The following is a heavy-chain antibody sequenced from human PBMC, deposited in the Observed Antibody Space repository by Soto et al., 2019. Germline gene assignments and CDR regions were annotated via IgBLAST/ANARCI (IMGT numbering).Heavy chain of an antibody. D-gene: IGHD1-1*01. J-gene: IGHJ6*02. CDR3: ARDAWSVFRGLLIPCGLDV. CDR1: SGSISSGDYW. V-gene: IGHV4-30-4*01. Sequence: PXETLSPTCNVSSGSISSGDYWWGWIRQPPGKGMEWIGYISNSGTAYYNPSLKSRVTISVDTSKNQIALMLSSVPVADTAVYSCARDAWSVFRGLLIPCGLDVWGQGTTVTVSS. CDR2: ISNSGTA.